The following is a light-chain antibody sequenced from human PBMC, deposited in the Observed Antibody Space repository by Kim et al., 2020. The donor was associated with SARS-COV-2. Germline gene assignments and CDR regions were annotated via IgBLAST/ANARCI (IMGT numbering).Light chain of an antibody. CDR2: GAS. Sequence: SPAESTARSGRARKSVSGGYLDRYKQNPGQAPRLLIYGASSRATGIPDRFSGSGSGTAFTITISRLEPEDFAVYYCQQYGSSPPYTFGQGTKLEI. V-gene: IGKV3-20*01. CDR3: QQYGSSPPYT. CDR1: KSVSGGY. J-gene: IGKJ2*01.